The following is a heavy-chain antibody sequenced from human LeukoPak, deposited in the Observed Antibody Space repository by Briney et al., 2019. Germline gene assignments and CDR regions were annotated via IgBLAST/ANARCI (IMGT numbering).Heavy chain of an antibody. CDR3: ARAPVARAVPDYMDV. CDR2: ISSSSSYI. Sequence: GGSLRLSCAASGFTFSSYSMNWVRQAPGKGLEWVSSISSSSSYIYYADSVKGRFTISRDNAKNSLYLQMNSLRAEDTAVYYCARAPVARAVPDYMDVWGKGTTVTVSS. CDR1: GFTFSSYS. V-gene: IGHV3-21*01. D-gene: IGHD5-12*01. J-gene: IGHJ6*03.